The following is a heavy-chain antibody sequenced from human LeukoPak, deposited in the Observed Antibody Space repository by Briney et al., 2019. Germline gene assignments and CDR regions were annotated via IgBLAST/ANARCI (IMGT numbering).Heavy chain of an antibody. CDR3: ARHAASGGSGVDY. Sequence: GGSLRLSCAASGFTFSDHYMDWVRQAPGKVLEWVGRIRNKANSYTAEYAASVKGRFTISRDDSKNTAYLQMNSLKSEDTAVYYCARHAASGGSGVDYWGQGTLVTVSS. CDR1: GFTFSDHY. V-gene: IGHV3-72*01. CDR2: IRNKANSYTA. J-gene: IGHJ4*02. D-gene: IGHD3-10*01.